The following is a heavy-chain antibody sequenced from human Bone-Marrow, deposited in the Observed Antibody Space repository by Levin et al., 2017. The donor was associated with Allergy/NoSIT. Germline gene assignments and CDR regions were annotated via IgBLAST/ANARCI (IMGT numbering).Heavy chain of an antibody. Sequence: TSETLSLTCTVSGGSISSSDYYWAWIRQPPGKGLEWVGTIDYSGSTYYNPSLKSRVTISIDTSKTSKNQFSLKLRSVTAADTAVYYCARDHFDFWSDCYTGIFDFWGQGTLVTVSS. CDR2: IDYSGST. V-gene: IGHV4-39*07. D-gene: IGHD3-3*01. CDR1: GGSISSSDYY. J-gene: IGHJ4*02. CDR3: ARDHFDFWSDCYTGIFDF.